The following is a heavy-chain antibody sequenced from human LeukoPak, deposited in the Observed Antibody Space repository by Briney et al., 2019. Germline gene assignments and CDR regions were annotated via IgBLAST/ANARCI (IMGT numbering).Heavy chain of an antibody. D-gene: IGHD6-19*01. V-gene: IGHV3-21*01. CDR2: ISSSSTYI. Sequence: PGGSLRLSCAASGFTFSSYTMNWVRQAPGKGLEWVSSISSSSTYIYYADPLKGRFTISRDNAKNSLFLQMNSLRAEDTAVYYCARDHSSGGNWFDPWGQGTLVTVSS. CDR1: GFTFSSYT. J-gene: IGHJ5*02. CDR3: ARDHSSGGNWFDP.